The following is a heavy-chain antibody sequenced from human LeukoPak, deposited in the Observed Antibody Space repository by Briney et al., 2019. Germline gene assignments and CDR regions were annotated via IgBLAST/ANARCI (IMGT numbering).Heavy chain of an antibody. Sequence: GGSLRLSCAASGFTFSSYSMNWVRQAPGKGLEWVSSISSSSSYIYYADSVKGRFTISRDNAKNSLYLQMNSLRAEDTAVYYCASIVMDSSSPNWFDPWGQGTLVTVSS. J-gene: IGHJ5*02. CDR1: GFTFSSYS. CDR3: ASIVMDSSSPNWFDP. D-gene: IGHD6-6*01. CDR2: ISSSSSYI. V-gene: IGHV3-21*01.